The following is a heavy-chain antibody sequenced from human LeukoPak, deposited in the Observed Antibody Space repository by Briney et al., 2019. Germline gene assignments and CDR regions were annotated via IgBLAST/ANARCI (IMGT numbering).Heavy chain of an antibody. CDR1: GFTFSDYY. CDR2: IVPSGTIM. Sequence: PGGSLRLFCAASGFTFSDYYMNWVRQAPGKGLEWISYIVPSGTIMKYADSVRGRFTISRDNAKNSLYLQMNSLRAEDTAVYYCARGDPAVAGLDFDYWGQGTLVTVSS. V-gene: IGHV3-11*01. D-gene: IGHD6-19*01. J-gene: IGHJ4*02. CDR3: ARGDPAVAGLDFDY.